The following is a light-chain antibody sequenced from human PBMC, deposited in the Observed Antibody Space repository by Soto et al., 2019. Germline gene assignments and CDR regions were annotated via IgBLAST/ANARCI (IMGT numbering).Light chain of an antibody. J-gene: IGKJ1*01. CDR2: AAS. CDR3: QQSYNTPWT. V-gene: IGKV1-39*01. CDR1: QSNSSY. Sequence: DIQMTQSPSSLSASVGDRVTITCRASQSNSSYLNWYQQKPGKAPNLLMYAASSLQSGVPSRFSGSESGTDFTLTISSLQPEDFATYYCQQSYNTPWTFGQGTKVEIK.